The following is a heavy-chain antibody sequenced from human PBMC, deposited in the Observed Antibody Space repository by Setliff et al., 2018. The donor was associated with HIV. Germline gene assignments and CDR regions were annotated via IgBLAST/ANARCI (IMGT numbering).Heavy chain of an antibody. CDR3: AREDQLLSGDYYYYGMDV. D-gene: IGHD2-2*01. CDR2: ISSTSTTI. Sequence: LRLSCAASGFTFSTYWMIWVRQAPGKGLEWLSYISSTSTTIYYADSVKGRFTISRDNAKNSLYLEMNSLRVEDTAVYYCAREDQLLSGDYYYYGMDVWGQGTTVTVSS. J-gene: IGHJ6*02. V-gene: IGHV3-48*01. CDR1: GFTFSTYW.